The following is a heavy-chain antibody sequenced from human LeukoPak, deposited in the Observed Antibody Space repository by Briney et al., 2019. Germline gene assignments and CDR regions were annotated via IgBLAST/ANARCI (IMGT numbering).Heavy chain of an antibody. J-gene: IGHJ6*03. V-gene: IGHV1-8*03. D-gene: IGHD6-13*01. CDR1: GYTFTSYD. Sequence: ASVKVSCKASGYTFTSYDINWVRRATGQGLEWMGWMNPNSGNTGYAQKFQGRVTITRNTSISTAYMELSSLRSEDTAVYYCARAAAVYYYYYMDVWGKGTTVTVSS. CDR2: MNPNSGNT. CDR3: ARAAAVYYYYYMDV.